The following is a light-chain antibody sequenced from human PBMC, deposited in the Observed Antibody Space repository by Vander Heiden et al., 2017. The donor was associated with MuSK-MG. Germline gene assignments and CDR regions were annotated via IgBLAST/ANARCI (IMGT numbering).Light chain of an antibody. J-gene: IGLJ3*02. CDR3: QAWDSSAWV. CDR1: KLGSKY. Sequence: SYELTQPPSVSVSPGQTASITCSGDKLGSKYVGWYQQKPGQSPLLVIYQDDQRPSGIPERFSGSNSGSAATLTISGTQATDEADYYCQAWDSSAWVFGGGTRLTVL. CDR2: QDD. V-gene: IGLV3-1*01.